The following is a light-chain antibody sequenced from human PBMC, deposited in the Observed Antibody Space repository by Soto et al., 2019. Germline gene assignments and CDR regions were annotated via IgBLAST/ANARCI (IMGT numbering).Light chain of an antibody. CDR1: QSVNSN. CDR3: QQYKNWPPVT. Sequence: TVMTQSPATLSVSLGERATLSCRASQSVNSNLAWYQQKPGQAPNLLIYGASIRATGVPARFSGSGSGTDFTLTISSLQPEDFAVYFCQQYKNWPPVTFGGGTKVEIK. V-gene: IGKV3-15*01. J-gene: IGKJ4*01. CDR2: GAS.